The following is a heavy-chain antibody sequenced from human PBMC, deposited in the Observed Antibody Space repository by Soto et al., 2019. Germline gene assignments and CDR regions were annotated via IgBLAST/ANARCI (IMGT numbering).Heavy chain of an antibody. CDR2: IYHSGST. Sequence: QLQLQESGSGLVKPSQTLSLTCAVSGGSISSGGYSWSWIRQPPGKGLEWIGYIYHSGSTYYNPSLQSRPTISVDRSKTQFSLTLSSLTAADTAVSYSARVPAVWGQGTTVTVSS. V-gene: IGHV4-30-2*01. J-gene: IGHJ6*02. CDR3: ARVPAV. CDR1: GGSISSGGYS.